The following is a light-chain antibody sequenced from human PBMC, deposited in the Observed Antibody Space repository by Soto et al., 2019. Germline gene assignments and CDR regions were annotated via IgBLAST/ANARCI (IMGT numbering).Light chain of an antibody. CDR2: LGS. CDR1: QSLLHSNGYNY. V-gene: IGKV2-28*01. CDR3: MQALQTPLS. J-gene: IGKJ3*01. Sequence: DIVMTQSPLSLPVTPGEPASISCRSSQSLLHSNGYNYLDWYLQKPGQSPQLLIYLGSNRASGVPDRFCGSGSCTDFTLKISRVEAEDVGVYYCMQALQTPLSFGPGTKVDIK.